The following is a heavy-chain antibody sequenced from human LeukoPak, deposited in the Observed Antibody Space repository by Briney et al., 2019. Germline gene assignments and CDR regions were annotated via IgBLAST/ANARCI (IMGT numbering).Heavy chain of an antibody. V-gene: IGHV4-39*01. J-gene: IGHJ5*02. CDR1: GGSISSSSYY. CDR2: IYYSGST. CDR3: AGGINDYGDYNWFDP. Sequence: SETLSLTCTVSGGSISSSSYYWGWIRQPPGKGLEWIGSIYYSGSTYYNPSLKSRVTISVDTSKNQFSLKLSSVTAADTAVYYCAGGINDYGDYNWFDPWGQGTLVTVSS. D-gene: IGHD4-17*01.